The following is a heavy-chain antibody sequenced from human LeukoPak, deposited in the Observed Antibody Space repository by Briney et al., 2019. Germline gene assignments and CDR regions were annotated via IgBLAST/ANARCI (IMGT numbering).Heavy chain of an antibody. CDR3: AKDDGWGRYKH. J-gene: IGHJ1*01. CDR1: GFSFSSHG. V-gene: IGHV3-23*01. CDR2: ISPSGDIT. Sequence: GGSLRLSCAGSGFSFSSHGMNWVRQAPGKGLEWVSGISPSGDITYCTDSVRGRFTISRDNFKNTLSLQVNSLRAEDTAMYYCAKDDGWGRYKHWGQGTLVTVSS. D-gene: IGHD3-16*01.